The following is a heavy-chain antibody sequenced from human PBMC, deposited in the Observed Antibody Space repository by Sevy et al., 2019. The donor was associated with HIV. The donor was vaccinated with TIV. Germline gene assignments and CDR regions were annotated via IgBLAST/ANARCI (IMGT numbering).Heavy chain of an antibody. CDR3: AKAYTNYYDSSGYPY. D-gene: IGHD3-22*01. CDR1: GFTFSSYA. V-gene: IGHV3-23*01. Sequence: GGSLRLSCAASGFTFSSYAMSWVRQAPGKGLEWVSAISGSGGSTYYADSAKGRFTISRDNSKNTLYLQMNSLRAEDTAVYYCAKAYTNYYDSSGYPYRGQGTLVTVSS. CDR2: ISGSGGST. J-gene: IGHJ4*02.